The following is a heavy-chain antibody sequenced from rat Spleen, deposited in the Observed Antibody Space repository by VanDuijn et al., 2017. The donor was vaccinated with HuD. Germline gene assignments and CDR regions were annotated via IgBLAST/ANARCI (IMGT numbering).Heavy chain of an antibody. Sequence: QVQLKESGPGLFQPSQTLSLTCTVSGFSLMDYSVHWVRQPPGKGLEWMGRMKYDGDTYSNSALNSRLGISRDTSKSQVFLKMNSLPTEDTAIYFCVRERVPGFAFYFDYWGQGVMVTVSS. D-gene: IGHD1-4*01. CDR3: VRERVPGFAFYFDY. J-gene: IGHJ2*01. V-gene: IGHV2S30*01. CDR2: MKYDGDT. CDR1: GFSLMDYS.